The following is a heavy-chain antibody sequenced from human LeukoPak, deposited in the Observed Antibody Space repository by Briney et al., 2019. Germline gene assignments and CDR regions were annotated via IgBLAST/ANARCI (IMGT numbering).Heavy chain of an antibody. J-gene: IGHJ4*02. CDR1: GYTFTGYY. D-gene: IGHD5-24*01. CDR3: AGDGYNSRRFFDY. CDR2: INPNSGGT. Sequence: WASVTVSCKASGYTFTGYYMHWVRQAPGQGLEWMGWINPNSGGTNYAQRFQGRVTMTRDTSISTAYMELSRLRSDDTAVYYCAGDGYNSRRFFDYWGQGTLVTVSS. V-gene: IGHV1-2*02.